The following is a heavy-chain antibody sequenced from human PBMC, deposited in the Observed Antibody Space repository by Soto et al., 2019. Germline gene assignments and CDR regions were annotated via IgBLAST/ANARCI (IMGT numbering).Heavy chain of an antibody. CDR3: ARDRGEGWLQFDY. CDR1: DGSISSYY. J-gene: IGHJ4*02. D-gene: IGHD5-12*01. Sequence: SETLSLTCTVSDGSISSYYWSWIRQPPGKGLEWIGYIYYSGSTNYNPSLKSRVTISVDTSKNQFSLKLSSVTAADTAVYYCARDRGEGWLQFDYWGQGTLVTVSS. V-gene: IGHV4-59*01. CDR2: IYYSGST.